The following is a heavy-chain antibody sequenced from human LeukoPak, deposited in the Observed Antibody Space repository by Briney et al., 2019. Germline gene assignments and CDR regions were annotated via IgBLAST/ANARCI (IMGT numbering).Heavy chain of an antibody. Sequence: SETLSLTCSVSGDSISNYYWSWIRQPAGKGLEWIGHIYTSGSTNYNPSLKSRVTMSVDTSKNQFSLKLESVTAADTAVYYCARDGMSRYFDLWGRGTLVTVSS. CDR3: ARDGMSRYFDL. D-gene: IGHD1-14*01. CDR2: IYTSGST. CDR1: GDSISNYY. V-gene: IGHV4-4*07. J-gene: IGHJ2*01.